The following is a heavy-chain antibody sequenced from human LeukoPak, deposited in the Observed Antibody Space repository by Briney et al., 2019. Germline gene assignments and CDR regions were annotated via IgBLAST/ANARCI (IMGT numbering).Heavy chain of an antibody. Sequence: GGYLRLSCAASGFTFTTFWMTWVRQAPGKGLGWVANISPDGSDKYYVDSVKGRFTISRDNAKDSLFLQMNSLRADDTAMYFCTRVGVGGYWGQGTLVTVSS. V-gene: IGHV3-7*01. J-gene: IGHJ4*02. D-gene: IGHD3-16*01. CDR2: ISPDGSDK. CDR3: TRVGVGGY. CDR1: GFTFTTFW.